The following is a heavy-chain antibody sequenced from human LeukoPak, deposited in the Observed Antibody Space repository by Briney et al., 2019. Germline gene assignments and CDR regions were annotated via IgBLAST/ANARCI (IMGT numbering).Heavy chain of an antibody. CDR2: IKQDGSEK. CDR1: GFTFSSYG. J-gene: IGHJ4*02. CDR3: ARPGGGYSYGYHDY. D-gene: IGHD5-18*01. Sequence: GGSLRLSCAASGFTFSSYGMHWVRQAPGKGLEWVANIKQDGSEKYYVDSVKGRFTISRDNAKNSLYLQMNSLRAEDTAVYYCARPGGGYSYGYHDYWGQGTLVTVSS. V-gene: IGHV3-7*01.